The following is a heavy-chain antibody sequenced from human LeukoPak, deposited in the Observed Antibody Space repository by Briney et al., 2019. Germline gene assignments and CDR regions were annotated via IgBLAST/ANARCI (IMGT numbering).Heavy chain of an antibody. J-gene: IGHJ4*02. Sequence: PGGSLRLSCAASGFTFSSYGMHWVRQAPGKGLEWVAFIRYDGSNKYYADSVKGRFTISRDNSKNTLYLQMDSLRAEDTAVYYCAKDISRDLDYWGQGTLVTVSS. CDR1: GFTFSSYG. CDR2: IRYDGSNK. V-gene: IGHV3-30*02. CDR3: AKDISRDLDY.